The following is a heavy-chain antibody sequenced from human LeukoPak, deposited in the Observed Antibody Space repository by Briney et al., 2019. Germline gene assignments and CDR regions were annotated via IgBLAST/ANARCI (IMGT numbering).Heavy chain of an antibody. D-gene: IGHD3-16*01. J-gene: IGHJ4*02. CDR1: GFTFTSYA. CDR3: AKDRFFDY. CDR2: LSGSGVTT. V-gene: IGHV3-23*01. Sequence: HPGGSLRLSCAASGFTFTSYAMSWVRQAPGKGLEWVSALSGSGVTTYYADSVKGRFTISRDTSENTLYLEMNSLRAEDTAVYYCAKDRFFDYWGQGTLVTVSS.